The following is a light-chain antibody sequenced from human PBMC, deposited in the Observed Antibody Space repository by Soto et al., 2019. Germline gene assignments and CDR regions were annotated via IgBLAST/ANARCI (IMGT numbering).Light chain of an antibody. V-gene: IGKV3-11*01. J-gene: IGKJ5*01. CDR3: QPRSNWPTIT. CDR2: DAS. Sequence: EIVLTQSPATLSLSPGERATLSCRASQSVGSYLDWYQQKPGQAPRPLIYDASNRATGIPARFSGSGSGTDFTLTIRSLEPEDFAVYFCQPRSNWPTITFGQGTRLEIK. CDR1: QSVGSY.